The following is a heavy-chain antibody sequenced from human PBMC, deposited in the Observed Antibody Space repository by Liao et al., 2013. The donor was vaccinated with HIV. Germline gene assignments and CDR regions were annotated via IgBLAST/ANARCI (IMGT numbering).Heavy chain of an antibody. CDR2: IYTGGST. V-gene: IGHV4-4*07. CDR1: GGSITTYY. J-gene: IGHJ5*02. D-gene: IGHD3-10*01. Sequence: QVQLQESGPGLVKPSETLSLSCTVSGGSITTYYWSWIRQPAGKGLEWIGGIYTGGSTNYNPSLKTRVTMSVDTTKKQLSLKLSSVTAADMAVYYCARGALWFGDQNWFDPWGRGNPGHRLL. CDR3: ARGALWFGDQNWFDP.